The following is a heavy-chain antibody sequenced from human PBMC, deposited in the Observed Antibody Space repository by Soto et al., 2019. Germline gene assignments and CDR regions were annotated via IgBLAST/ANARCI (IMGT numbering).Heavy chain of an antibody. CDR2: INHSGST. D-gene: IGHD4-17*01. CDR1: GGSFSGYY. J-gene: IGHJ6*03. V-gene: IGHV4-34*01. Sequence: QVQLQQWGAGLLKPSETLSLTCAVYGGSFSGYYLSWIRQPPGKGLEWIGDINHSGSTNYNPSLKSRVTIAVDTSKNQFSLKLSSVTAADTAVYDCARGRGSRLRGVGGYMDVWGKGTTVTVSS. CDR3: ARGRGSRLRGVGGYMDV.